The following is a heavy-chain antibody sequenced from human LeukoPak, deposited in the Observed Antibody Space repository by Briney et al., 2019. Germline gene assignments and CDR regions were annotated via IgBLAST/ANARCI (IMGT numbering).Heavy chain of an antibody. V-gene: IGHV4-4*07. Sequence: PSETLSLTCTVSGVSISNYYWSWIRQPAGKGLEWIGRIYTSGSTSYNPSLKSRVSMSVDTSKNQFSLKLNSVTAADTAVYYCARAKVEMATITHFDYWGQGTLVTVSS. CDR1: GVSISNYY. CDR2: IYTSGST. J-gene: IGHJ4*02. D-gene: IGHD5-24*01. CDR3: ARAKVEMATITHFDY.